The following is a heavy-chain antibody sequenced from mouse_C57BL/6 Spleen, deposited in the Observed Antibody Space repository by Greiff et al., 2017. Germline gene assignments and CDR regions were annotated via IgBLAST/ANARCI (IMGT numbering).Heavy chain of an antibody. CDR1: GYTFTDYE. J-gene: IGHJ2*01. D-gene: IGHD1-1*01. CDR3: SAYSSIPYYFDY. CDR2: IDPETGGT. Sequence: QVQLQQSGAELVRPGASVTLSCKASGYTFTDYEMHWVKQTPVHGLEWIGAIDPETGGTAYNQKFKGKAILTADKSSSTAYMELRSLTSEDSAFYYCSAYSSIPYYFDYWGQGTTLTVSS. V-gene: IGHV1-15*01.